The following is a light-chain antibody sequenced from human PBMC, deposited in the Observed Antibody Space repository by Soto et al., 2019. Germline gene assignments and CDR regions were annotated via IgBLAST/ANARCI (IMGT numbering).Light chain of an antibody. CDR1: HNDICTYDY. J-gene: IGLJ1*01. Sequence: QSVLTQPASVSGSPGQSISISCTGNHNDICTYDYVSWYQQHPGRAPRLLIHGVTTRPSGISGRFSASKSGLTASLTISGLQPEDEADYYCSSFTSNRIYVFGPGTKVTVL. V-gene: IGLV2-14*03. CDR3: SSFTSNRIYV. CDR2: GVT.